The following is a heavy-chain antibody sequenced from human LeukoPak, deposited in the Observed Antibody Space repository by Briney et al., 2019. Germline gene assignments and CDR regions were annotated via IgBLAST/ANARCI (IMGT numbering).Heavy chain of an antibody. J-gene: IGHJ6*04. CDR3: ATSVGYFDWSVQDYYYYGMDV. D-gene: IGHD3-9*01. V-gene: IGHV3-48*03. Sequence: GGSLRLPCAASGFTFSSYEMNWVRLAPGKGLEWVSYISSSGSTIYYADSVKGRFTISRDNAKNSLYLQMNSLRAEDTAVYYCATSVGYFDWSVQDYYYYGMDVWGKGTTVTVSS. CDR2: ISSSGSTI. CDR1: GFTFSSYE.